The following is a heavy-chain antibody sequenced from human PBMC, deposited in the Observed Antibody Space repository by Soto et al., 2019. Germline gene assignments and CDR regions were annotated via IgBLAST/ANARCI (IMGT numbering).Heavy chain of an antibody. V-gene: IGHV1-46*03. CDR1: GNTFSNYY. J-gene: IGHJ4*02. CDR3: ARGGHVVVVTAAFDY. Sequence: QVQLVQSGAEVKKPGASVKVSCKASGNTFSNYYIHGVGQAPGQGLEWMGTINPSGGHTTYAQKFMGRVPRTRATSTSTLYMELTSLRSTDTAVYYCARGGHVVVVTAAFDYWGQGTLVTVSS. D-gene: IGHD2-21*02. CDR2: INPSGGHT.